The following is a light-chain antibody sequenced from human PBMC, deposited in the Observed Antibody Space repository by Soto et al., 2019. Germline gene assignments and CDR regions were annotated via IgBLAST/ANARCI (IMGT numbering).Light chain of an antibody. J-gene: IGKJ5*01. CDR1: QGVGY. V-gene: IGKV3-20*01. CDR2: GAS. Sequence: EIVLTQSPGTLSLSPGERATLSCRASQGVGYLAWYQQKPGQSPRLLLYGASNRATGVPDRFSGSGSGTDFTLTISSLEPEDFATYYCQQYYSYPITFGQGTRLEIK. CDR3: QQYYSYPIT.